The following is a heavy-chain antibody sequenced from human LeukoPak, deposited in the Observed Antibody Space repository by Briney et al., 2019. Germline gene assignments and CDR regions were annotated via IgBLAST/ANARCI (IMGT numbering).Heavy chain of an antibody. CDR1: GGSFSGYY. V-gene: IGHV4-59*01. D-gene: IGHD6-19*01. Sequence: TTSETLSLTCAVYGGSFSGYYWSWIRQPPGKGLEWIGYIYYSGSTNYNPSLKSRVTISVDTSKNQFSLKLSSVTAADTAVYYCARDLESSGWFLVRYYYYYMDVWGKGTTVTISS. CDR2: IYYSGST. CDR3: ARDLESSGWFLVRYYYYYMDV. J-gene: IGHJ6*03.